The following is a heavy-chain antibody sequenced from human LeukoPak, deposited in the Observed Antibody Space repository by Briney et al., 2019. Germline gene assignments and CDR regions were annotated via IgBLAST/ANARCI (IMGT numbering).Heavy chain of an antibody. V-gene: IGHV3-23*01. CDR2: ISGSGGST. CDR1: GFTFSSYG. D-gene: IGHD3-9*01. Sequence: GGSLRLSCAASGFTFSSYGMHWVRQAPGKGLEWVSAISGSGGSTYYADSVKGRFTISRDNSKNTLYLQMNSLRAEDTAVYYCAKDGARRYFDWLSSIYFDYWGQGTLVTVSS. CDR3: AKDGARRYFDWLSSIYFDY. J-gene: IGHJ4*02.